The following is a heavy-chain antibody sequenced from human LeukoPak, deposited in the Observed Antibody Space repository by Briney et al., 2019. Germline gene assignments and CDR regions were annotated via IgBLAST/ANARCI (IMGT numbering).Heavy chain of an antibody. CDR3: ARSAGSSGWYEGYYFDY. D-gene: IGHD6-13*01. V-gene: IGHV3-21*01. Sequence: PGGSLRLSCAASGFTFSSYSMNWVRQAPGKGLEWVSSISSSSSSIYYADSVKGRFTISRDNAKNSLYLQMNSLRAEDTAIYYCARSAGSSGWYEGYYFDYWGQGTLVTVSS. CDR2: ISSSSSSI. CDR1: GFTFSSYS. J-gene: IGHJ4*02.